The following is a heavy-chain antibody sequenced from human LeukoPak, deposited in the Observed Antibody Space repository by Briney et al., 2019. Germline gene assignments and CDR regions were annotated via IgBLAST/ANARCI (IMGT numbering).Heavy chain of an antibody. CDR1: GFSFSSYW. V-gene: IGHV3-7*01. D-gene: IGHD2/OR15-2a*01. CDR3: ASQPAVIDLDC. Sequence: GGSLRLSCAASGFSFSSYWMSWVRQAPGKGLEWVANIKQDGSDKHYVDSVKGRFTISRDNAKNSLYLQMSSLRVEDTAVYYCASQPAVIDLDCWGQGTLVTVSS. CDR2: IKQDGSDK. J-gene: IGHJ4*02.